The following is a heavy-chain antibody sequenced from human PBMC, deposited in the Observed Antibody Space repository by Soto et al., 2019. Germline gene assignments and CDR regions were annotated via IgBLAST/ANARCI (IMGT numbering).Heavy chain of an antibody. V-gene: IGHV4-59*01. Sequence: QVQLQESGPGLVKPSETLSLTCTVSGGSISSYYWSWIRQPPGKGLEWIGYIYYSGRTNYNPSLKSRVTISVDTSKNQFSLKLSSVTAADTAVYYCARAVAGTWFDYWVQGTLVTVSS. D-gene: IGHD6-19*01. CDR2: IYYSGRT. J-gene: IGHJ4*02. CDR3: ARAVAGTWFDY. CDR1: GGSISSYY.